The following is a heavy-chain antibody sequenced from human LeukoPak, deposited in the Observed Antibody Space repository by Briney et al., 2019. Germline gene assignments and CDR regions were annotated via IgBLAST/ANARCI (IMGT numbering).Heavy chain of an antibody. CDR2: ISSSSSYI. Sequence: GGSLRLSCAASGFTFSSYSMNWVRQAPGKGLEWVSSISSSSSYIYYADSVKGRFTISRDNAKNSLYLQMNSLRAEDTAVYYCAKGLGKATVTPLGYWGQGTLVTVSS. D-gene: IGHD4-11*01. J-gene: IGHJ4*02. CDR1: GFTFSSYS. V-gene: IGHV3-21*04. CDR3: AKGLGKATVTPLGY.